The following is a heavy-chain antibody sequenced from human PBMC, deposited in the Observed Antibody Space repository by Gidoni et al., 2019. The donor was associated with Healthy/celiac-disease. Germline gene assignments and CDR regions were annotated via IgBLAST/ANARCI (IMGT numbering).Heavy chain of an antibody. CDR3: ARDQRLRFLECPGH. D-gene: IGHD3-3*01. CDR2: ISYDGSNK. CDR1: GFPFSSYA. V-gene: IGHV3-30-3*01. Sequence: AASGFPFSSYAMHWVRQAPGKGLEWVAVISYDGSNKYYADSVKGRFTISRDNSKNTLYLQMNSLRAEDTAVYYCARDQRLRFLECPGHWGQGTLVTVSS. J-gene: IGHJ4*02.